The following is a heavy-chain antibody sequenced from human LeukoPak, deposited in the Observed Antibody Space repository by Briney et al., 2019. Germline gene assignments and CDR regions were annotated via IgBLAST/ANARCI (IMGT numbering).Heavy chain of an antibody. J-gene: IGHJ1*01. D-gene: IGHD2-15*01. CDR1: GGTFSSYA. V-gene: IGHV1-69*13. CDR2: IIPIFGTA. CDR3: ARTRPQYCSGGSCYLAEYFQH. Sequence: GASVEASCKASGGTFSSYAISWVRQAPGQELEWMGGIIPIFGTANYAQKFQGRVTITADESTSTAYMELSSLRSEDTAVYYCARTRPQYCSGGSCYLAEYFQHWGQGTLVTVSS.